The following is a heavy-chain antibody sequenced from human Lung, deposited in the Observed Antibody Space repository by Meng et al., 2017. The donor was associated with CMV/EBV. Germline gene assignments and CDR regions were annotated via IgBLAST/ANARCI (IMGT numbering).Heavy chain of an antibody. Sequence: ESXKISXVASGFTFDGYAMSWVRQAPGKGLEWVSVIYGSGRSSSAADSVKGRFSISRDNSKNTLSLQMSSLRADDTAVYYCARLLVGALDTHAFDIWGRETXVNV. J-gene: IGHJ3*02. D-gene: IGHD1-26*01. CDR1: GFTFDGYA. V-gene: IGHV3-23*05. CDR3: ARLLVGALDTHAFDI. CDR2: IYGSGRSS.